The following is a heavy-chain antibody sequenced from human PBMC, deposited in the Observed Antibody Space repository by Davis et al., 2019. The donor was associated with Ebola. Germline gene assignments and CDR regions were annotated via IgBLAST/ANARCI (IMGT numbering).Heavy chain of an antibody. CDR2: ISWNSDSI. CDR1: GFTFSSHW. Sequence: SLKISCAASGFTFSSHWMHWVRQAPGKGLEWVSGISWNSDSIVYADSVKGRFTISRDNAKNSLYLQMNSLRGEDTALYYCAKGRTIPLALDFWGQGTLVTVSS. CDR3: AKGRTIPLALDF. V-gene: IGHV3-9*01. J-gene: IGHJ4*02. D-gene: IGHD2-2*02.